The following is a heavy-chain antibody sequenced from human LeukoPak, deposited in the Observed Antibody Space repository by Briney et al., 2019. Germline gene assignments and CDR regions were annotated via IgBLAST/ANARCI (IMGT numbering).Heavy chain of an antibody. J-gene: IGHJ6*02. Sequence: PGGSLRLSCAASGFTFSSYAMTWVRQAPGKGLEWVSGISGSGGDTYNADSVKGRFTISRDNSKNTLYLQMNSLRADDTAVYYCAKGGGLYDILTSYYYYGMDVWGQGTTVTVSS. V-gene: IGHV3-23*01. CDR2: ISGSGGDT. D-gene: IGHD3-9*01. CDR1: GFTFSSYA. CDR3: AKGGGLYDILTSYYYYGMDV.